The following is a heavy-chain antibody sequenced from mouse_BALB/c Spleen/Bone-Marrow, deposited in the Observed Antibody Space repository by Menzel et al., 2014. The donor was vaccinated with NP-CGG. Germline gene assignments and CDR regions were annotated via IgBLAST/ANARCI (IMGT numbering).Heavy chain of an antibody. V-gene: IGHV5-17*02. CDR2: ISSGSSTI. Sequence: EVQGVESGGGLVQPGGSRKVSCAASGFTFNSFGMHWVRQAPEKGLEWVAYISSGSSTIYYADTVKGRLTISRDNPKNTLFLQMTSLRSEDTAMYYCARSTMITTGYYYAMDYWGQGTSVTVSS. CDR1: GFTFNSFG. D-gene: IGHD2-4*01. CDR3: ARSTMITTGYYYAMDY. J-gene: IGHJ4*01.